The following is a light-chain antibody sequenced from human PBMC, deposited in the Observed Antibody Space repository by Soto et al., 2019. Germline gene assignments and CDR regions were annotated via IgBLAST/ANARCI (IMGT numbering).Light chain of an antibody. V-gene: IGLV2-14*03. CDR3: GSYTISSTLMI. CDR2: DVT. CDR1: PSDIGAYNY. Sequence: QSLLTQPASVSGSPGQSITISCSGTPSDIGAYNYVSWYQHLPGKAPKVIIYDVTNRPSGVSSRFSGSKSGTTASLTISGLQAEDEANYYCGSYTISSTLMIFGGGTKLTVL. J-gene: IGLJ2*01.